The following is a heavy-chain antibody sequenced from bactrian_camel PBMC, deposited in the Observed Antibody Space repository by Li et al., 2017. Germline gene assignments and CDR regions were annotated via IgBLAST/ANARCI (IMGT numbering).Heavy chain of an antibody. CDR1: GYVFSSHC. CDR3: AADYDRATIATMWWDREYEYTY. Sequence: HVQLVESGGGSVPVGGSLRLSCVSSVGYVFSSHCMGWFLQAPGKEREGVAVIYTGHEIHDNIYYNDRVKGRFTIFQDSAENTLYLQMNSLKPEDTAMYYCAADYDRATIATMWWDREYEYTYWGQGTQVTVS. D-gene: IGHD4*01. CDR2: IYTGHEIHDNI. V-gene: IGHV3S1*01. J-gene: IGHJ4*01.